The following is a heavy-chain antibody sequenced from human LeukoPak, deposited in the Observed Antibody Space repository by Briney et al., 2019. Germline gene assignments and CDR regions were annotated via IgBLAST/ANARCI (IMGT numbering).Heavy chain of an antibody. J-gene: IGHJ4*02. CDR2: IYYSGST. D-gene: IGHD3-10*01. V-gene: IGHV4-39*07. CDR1: GGSISSSSYY. Sequence: SETPSLTCNVSGGSISSSSYYWGWIRQPPGKGLELIGSIYYSGSTYYNPSLKSRVTISVDTSKNQFSLKLSSVTAADTAVYYCASRAWFGTYYFDYWGQGTLVTVSS. CDR3: ASRAWFGTYYFDY.